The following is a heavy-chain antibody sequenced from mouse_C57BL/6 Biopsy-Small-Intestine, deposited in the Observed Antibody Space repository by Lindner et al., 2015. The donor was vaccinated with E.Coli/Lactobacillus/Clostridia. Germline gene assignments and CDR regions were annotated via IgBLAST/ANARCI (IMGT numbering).Heavy chain of an antibody. Sequence: VQLQEFGPELVKPGASVKISCKASGYAFSSSWMNWVKQRPGKGLEWIGRIYPGDGDTNYNGKFKGKATLTADKSSSTAYMQLSSLTSEDSAVYFCARSPDGPEAMDYWGQGTSVTVSS. CDR3: ARSPDGPEAMDY. CDR1: GYAFSSSW. CDR2: IYPGDGDT. J-gene: IGHJ4*01. D-gene: IGHD2-3*01. V-gene: IGHV1-82*01.